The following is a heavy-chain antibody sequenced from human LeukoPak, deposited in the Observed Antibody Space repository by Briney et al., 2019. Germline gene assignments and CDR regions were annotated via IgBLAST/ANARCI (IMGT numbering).Heavy chain of an antibody. V-gene: IGHV4-59*01. J-gene: IGHJ4*02. CDR2: IYYSGST. Sequence: SETLSLTCTVSGGSISSYYWSWIRQPPGKGLEWIGYIYYSGSTNYNPSLKSRVTISVDTSKNQFSLKLSSVTAADTAVYYCASMRATDQKLAVFDYWGQGTLVTVSS. CDR3: ASMRATDQKLAVFDY. D-gene: IGHD6-13*01. CDR1: GGSISSYY.